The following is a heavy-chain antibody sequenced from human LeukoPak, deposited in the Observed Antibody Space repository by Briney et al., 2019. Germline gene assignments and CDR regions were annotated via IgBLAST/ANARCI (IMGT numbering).Heavy chain of an antibody. D-gene: IGHD3-10*01. Sequence: GGSLRLSCAASGFTVSTKNMNWVRQAPGKGLEWVSVIYSGGSTYYADSVRGRFTISRDNSKNTLDLQMNSLRAEDTAVYYCAREFGAPMDIWGQGTMVTVSS. CDR3: AREFGAPMDI. CDR2: IYSGGST. J-gene: IGHJ3*02. V-gene: IGHV3-66*01. CDR1: GFTVSTKN.